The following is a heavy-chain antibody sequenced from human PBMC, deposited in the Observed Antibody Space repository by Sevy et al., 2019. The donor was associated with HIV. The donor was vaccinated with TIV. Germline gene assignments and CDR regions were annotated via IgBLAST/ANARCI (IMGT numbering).Heavy chain of an antibody. D-gene: IGHD3-3*01. CDR3: VRGTTFYDFWTGGDY. V-gene: IGHV1-18*01. CDR2: ISGFNGDT. Sequence: ASVKVSCKASGYTFTNYAISWVRQAPGQGLEWMGWISGFNGDTKNAEKFQGRFTTTTDTSTKTAYMDLRSLRSDDTAVYYCVRGTTFYDFWTGGDYWGQGTLVTVSS. J-gene: IGHJ4*02. CDR1: GYTFTNYA.